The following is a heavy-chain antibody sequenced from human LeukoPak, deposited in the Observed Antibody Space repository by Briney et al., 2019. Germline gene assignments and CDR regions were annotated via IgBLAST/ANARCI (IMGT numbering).Heavy chain of an antibody. CDR1: GYTFTSYD. CDR3: ARVRHGSGSYYFDY. V-gene: IGHV1-8*01. CDR2: MNPNSGNT. Sequence: ASVKVSCKASGYTFTSYDINWVRQATGPGLEWMGWMNPNSGNTGYAQKFQGRVTMTRNTSISTAYMELSSLRSEDTAVYYCARVRHGSGSYYFDYWGQGTLVTVSS. D-gene: IGHD3-10*01. J-gene: IGHJ4*02.